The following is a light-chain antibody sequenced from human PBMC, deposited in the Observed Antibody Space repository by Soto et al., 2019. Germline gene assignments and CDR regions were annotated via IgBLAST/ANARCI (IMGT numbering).Light chain of an antibody. CDR3: QQYGTSPRT. J-gene: IGKJ1*01. CDR1: QSVSIH. V-gene: IGKV3-20*01. CDR2: DTS. Sequence: IVLTQSPATLSLSPGERATLSCRASQSVSIHLAWYQQKPGQAPRLLIYDTSTRATGIPDRFSGSGSGTDFTLTISRLEPEDFAVYYCQQYGTSPRTFGQGTKVDI.